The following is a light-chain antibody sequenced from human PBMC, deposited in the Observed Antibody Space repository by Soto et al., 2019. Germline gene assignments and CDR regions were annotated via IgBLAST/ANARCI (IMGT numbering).Light chain of an antibody. Sequence: EIVLTQSPGTLSLSPGERATLSCRASRTVHSNVAWYQHKPGQAPRLLIYGASFRATGMPARFSGSGSGTNFTLTISSLEPEDFAVYYCQQRRSWQVTFGQGTRLEIK. CDR2: GAS. CDR1: RTVHSN. V-gene: IGKV3D-11*02. CDR3: QQRRSWQVT. J-gene: IGKJ5*01.